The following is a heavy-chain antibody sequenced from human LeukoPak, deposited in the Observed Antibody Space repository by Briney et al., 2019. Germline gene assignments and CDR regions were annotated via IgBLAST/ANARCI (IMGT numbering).Heavy chain of an antibody. V-gene: IGHV4-61*02. D-gene: IGHD3-22*01. J-gene: IGHJ3*02. Sequence: SQTLSLTCTVSGGSISSGSYYWRWIRQPAGKGLEWIGRIYTSGSTNYSPSLKSRVTILVDTSKNQFSLKLSSVTAADTAVYYCARDIDYYDSSGYYAAFDIWGQGTMVTVSS. CDR2: IYTSGST. CDR3: ARDIDYYDSSGYYAAFDI. CDR1: GGSISSGSYY.